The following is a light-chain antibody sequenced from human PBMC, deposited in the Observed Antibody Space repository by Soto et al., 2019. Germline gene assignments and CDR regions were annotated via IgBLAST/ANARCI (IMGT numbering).Light chain of an antibody. J-gene: IGLJ2*01. CDR2: RNN. Sequence: QSVLTQPPSASGTPGQRVTISCSGSSSNIGSNFIYWYQQLPGTAPKLLIYRNNEWPSGVPDRFSGSKSGTSASLAISGLRSEDEADYHCAAWDDSLSGVVFGGGTKLTVL. CDR1: SSNIGSNF. CDR3: AAWDDSLSGVV. V-gene: IGLV1-47*01.